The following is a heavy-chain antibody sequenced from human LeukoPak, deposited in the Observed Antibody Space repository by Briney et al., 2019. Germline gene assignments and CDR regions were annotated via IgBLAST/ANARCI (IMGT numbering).Heavy chain of an antibody. V-gene: IGHV4-59*01. CDR1: GGSISSYY. CDR3: ARVEAAAGTMYYYYYMDV. CDR2: IYYSGST. D-gene: IGHD6-13*01. J-gene: IGHJ6*03. Sequence: SETLSLTCTVSGGSISSYYWSWIRQPPGKGLEWIGYIYYSGSTNYNPSLKSRVTISVDTSKNQFSLKLSSVTAAVTAVYYCARVEAAAGTMYYYYYMDVWGKGTTVTISS.